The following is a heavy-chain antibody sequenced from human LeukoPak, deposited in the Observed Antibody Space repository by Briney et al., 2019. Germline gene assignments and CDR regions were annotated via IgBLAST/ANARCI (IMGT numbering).Heavy chain of an antibody. V-gene: IGHV3-23*01. CDR2: ISPSGGST. CDR1: GFTFSSYG. J-gene: IGHJ4*02. Sequence: RGSLRLSCAASGFTFSSYGMNWVRQAPGKGLEWVSGISPSGGSTYYEDSVKGRLTISRDNSKNTVYLQMKSLRAEDTAVYYCSRSHFSSGWVLDYWGQGTLVTVS. CDR3: SRSHFSSGWVLDY. D-gene: IGHD6-19*01.